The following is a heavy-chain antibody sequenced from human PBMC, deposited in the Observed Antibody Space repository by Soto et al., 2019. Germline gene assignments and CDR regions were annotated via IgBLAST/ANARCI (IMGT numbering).Heavy chain of an antibody. Sequence: PGGSLRLSCAASGFTFSSYAMSWVRQAPGKGLEWVSAISGSGGSTYYADSVKGRFTISRDNSKNTLYLQMNSLRAEDTAVYYCARVASYYYGSGSYYIDYWGQGTLVTVSS. CDR1: GFTFSSYA. V-gene: IGHV3-23*01. CDR2: ISGSGGST. D-gene: IGHD3-10*01. CDR3: ARVASYYYGSGSYYIDY. J-gene: IGHJ4*02.